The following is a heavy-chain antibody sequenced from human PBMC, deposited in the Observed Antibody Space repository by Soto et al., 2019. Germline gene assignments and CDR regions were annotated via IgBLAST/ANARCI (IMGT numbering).Heavy chain of an antibody. D-gene: IGHD5-12*01. CDR2: IWYDGSNK. Sequence: QVQLVESGGGVVQPGRSLRLSCAASGFTFSSYGMHWVRQAPGKGLEWVAVIWYDGSNKYYEDTVKGRFTISRDNSKNTRYLQMSSLRAEDTAVYYCARERGRDGYDNGDFDYWVQGTLVTVSS. J-gene: IGHJ4*02. CDR3: ARERGRDGYDNGDFDY. V-gene: IGHV3-33*01. CDR1: GFTFSSYG.